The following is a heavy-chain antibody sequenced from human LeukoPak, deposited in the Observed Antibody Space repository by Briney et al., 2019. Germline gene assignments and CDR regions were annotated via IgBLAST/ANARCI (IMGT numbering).Heavy chain of an antibody. CDR3: ARVRRDIVATIPPYFDY. Sequence: ASETLSLTCTVSGGSISSSSYYWGWIRQPPGKALEWIGSMSYRGTTYYNPSLKSRVTISVDTSKNQFSLKLSSVTAADTAMYYCARVRRDIVATIPPYFDYWGQGTLVTVSS. V-gene: IGHV4-39*07. J-gene: IGHJ4*02. CDR1: GGSISSSSYY. D-gene: IGHD5-12*01. CDR2: MSYRGTT.